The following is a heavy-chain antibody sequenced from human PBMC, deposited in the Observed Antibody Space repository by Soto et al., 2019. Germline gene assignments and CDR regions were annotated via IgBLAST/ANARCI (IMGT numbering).Heavy chain of an antibody. D-gene: IGHD2-15*01. CDR1: GGSISSYY. CDR2: IYYSGST. Sequence: SETLSLTCTVSGGSISSYYGSWIRQPPGKGLEWIGYIYYSGSTNYNPSLKSRVTISVDRSKNQFSLKLSSVTAADTAVYYCVGSVGAFWFDPWGQGTLVTVSS. CDR3: VGSVGAFWFDP. J-gene: IGHJ5*02. V-gene: IGHV4-59*04.